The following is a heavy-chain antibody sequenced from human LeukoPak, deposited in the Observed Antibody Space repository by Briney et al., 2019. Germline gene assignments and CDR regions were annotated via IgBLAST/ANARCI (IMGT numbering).Heavy chain of an antibody. J-gene: IGHJ5*02. D-gene: IGHD6-19*01. Sequence: GASVKVSCKASGYTFTTYDINWVRQAAGQGLEWMGWMNPNSGNTGYAQKFQGRVTMTRNTSISTAYMELSSLRSEDTAVYYCARGRGSGHKENWFDPWGQGTLVTVSS. CDR2: MNPNSGNT. V-gene: IGHV1-8*01. CDR3: ARGRGSGHKENWFDP. CDR1: GYTFTTYD.